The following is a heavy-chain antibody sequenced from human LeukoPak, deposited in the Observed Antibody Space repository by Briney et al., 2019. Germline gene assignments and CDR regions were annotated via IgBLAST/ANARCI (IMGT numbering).Heavy chain of an antibody. J-gene: IGHJ1*01. Sequence: AGETLTLSCAAYGFTFSYYAMHWVRQAQGQGREWVTALSSSCDKTTYEDSVKGRFTISRDNSKNNFYLQMNSLGAEDTAVYYCAKDSPRISVTGVGYFDHWGQGTLVTVSS. V-gene: IGHV3-23*01. CDR3: AKDSPRISVTGVGYFDH. CDR2: LSSSCDKT. CDR1: GFTFSYYA. D-gene: IGHD4-11*01.